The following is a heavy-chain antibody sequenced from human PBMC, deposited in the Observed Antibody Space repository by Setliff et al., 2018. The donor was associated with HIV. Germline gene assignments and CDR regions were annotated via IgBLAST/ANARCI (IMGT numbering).Heavy chain of an antibody. V-gene: IGHV7-4-1*02. CDR3: AREGASVTPETNAFDI. CDR2: INTNTGNP. Sequence: VASVKVSCKASGYTFTSYAMNWVRQAPGQGLEWMGWINTNTGNPTYAQGFTGRFVFSLDTSVSTAYLQISSLKAEDTAVYYCAREGASVTPETNAFDIWGQGTMVTVSS. CDR1: GYTFTSYA. D-gene: IGHD4-17*01. J-gene: IGHJ3*02.